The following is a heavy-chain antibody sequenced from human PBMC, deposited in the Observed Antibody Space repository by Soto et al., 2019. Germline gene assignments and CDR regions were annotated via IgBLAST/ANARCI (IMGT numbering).Heavy chain of an antibody. V-gene: IGHV1-24*01. Sequence: ASVKVSCKVSGYTLTELSMHWVRQAPGKGLEWMGGFDPEDGETIYAQKFQGRVTMTEDTSTDTAYMELSSLRSEDMAVYYCATASRYFDWLLFYFDYWGQGTLVTVSS. CDR2: FDPEDGET. CDR1: GYTLTELS. CDR3: ATASRYFDWLLFYFDY. D-gene: IGHD3-9*01. J-gene: IGHJ4*02.